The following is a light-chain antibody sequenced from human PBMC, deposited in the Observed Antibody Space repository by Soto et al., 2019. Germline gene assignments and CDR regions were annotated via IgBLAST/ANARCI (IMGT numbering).Light chain of an antibody. Sequence: YELTQPPSVSVSPGQTARITCSGDALPKQYAYWYQQKPGQAPVLVIYKDSERPSGIPERFSGSSSGTTVTLTISGVQAEDEADYYCQSADSSGIVVFGGGTKLTVL. J-gene: IGLJ2*01. V-gene: IGLV3-25*02. CDR2: KDS. CDR1: ALPKQY. CDR3: QSADSSGIVV.